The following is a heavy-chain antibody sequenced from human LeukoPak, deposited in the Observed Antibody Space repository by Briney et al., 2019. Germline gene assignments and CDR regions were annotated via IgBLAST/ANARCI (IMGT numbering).Heavy chain of an antibody. J-gene: IGHJ6*02. D-gene: IGHD3/OR15-3a*01. V-gene: IGHV3-30*04. CDR2: LSYDGNNK. Sequence: GGSLRLSCAASGFIFSSYAMHWVRQAPGKGLEWVAILSYDGNNKYYADSVKGRFTISRDNSKNALYLQMNSLRAEDTAVYYCATRGLSGYYYGMDVWGRGTTVTVSS. CDR1: GFIFSSYA. CDR3: ATRGLSGYYYGMDV.